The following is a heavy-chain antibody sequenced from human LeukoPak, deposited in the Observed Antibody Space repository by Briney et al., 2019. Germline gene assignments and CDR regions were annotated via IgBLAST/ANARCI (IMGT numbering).Heavy chain of an antibody. Sequence: ASVTVSCTSSVYTFTVYYMHWVRQAPGQGLEWMGWINPESCGTNYAQKFQGTVTMTRDTSISTAYMELSRLRSHGTAVYYCASPGSSSSRDYYYSMDVWGKGATVTASS. J-gene: IGHJ6*03. CDR2: INPESCGT. D-gene: IGHD6-6*01. CDR1: VYTFTVYY. V-gene: IGHV1-2*02. CDR3: ASPGSSSSRDYYYSMDV.